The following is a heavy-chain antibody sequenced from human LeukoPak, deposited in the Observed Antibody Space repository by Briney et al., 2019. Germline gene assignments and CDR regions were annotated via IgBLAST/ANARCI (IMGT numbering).Heavy chain of an antibody. CDR2: ISSSTSTI. CDR3: ARQRGSGCLDY. Sequence: GGSLRLSWAASGFTFSSYTMSWVRQEPGKRLEWVSSISSSTSTIHYADSVKGRFTISRDNAMNSLSLQMNTLRAEDTAVYYCARQRGSGCLDYWGQGTLVTVSS. D-gene: IGHD6-19*01. CDR1: GFTFSSYT. V-gene: IGHV3-48*04. J-gene: IGHJ4*02.